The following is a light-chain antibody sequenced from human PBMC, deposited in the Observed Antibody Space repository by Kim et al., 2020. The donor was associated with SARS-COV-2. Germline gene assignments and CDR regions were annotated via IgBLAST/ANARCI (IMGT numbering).Light chain of an antibody. J-gene: IGLJ2*01. V-gene: IGLV3-1*01. CDR2: QDK. CDR1: KLGDKY. Sequence: SYELTQPPSVSVSPGQTASITGSGDKLGDKYASWYQQKPGQSPVVVIYQDKNRPSGIPERFSGSSSGNTATLTISETQAMDEADYYCQAWDSNTVVFGGGTQLTVL. CDR3: QAWDSNTVV.